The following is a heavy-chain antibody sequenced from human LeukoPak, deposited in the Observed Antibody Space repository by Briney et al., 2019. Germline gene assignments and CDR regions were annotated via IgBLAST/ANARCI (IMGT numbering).Heavy chain of an antibody. V-gene: IGHV3-7*01. Sequence: GGSLRLSCAASGFTFSSYWMSWVRQAPGKGLEWVANIKQDGSEKYYVDSVKGRFTISRDNAKNSLYLQMNSLRAEDTAVYYCASGPGTMIVVLFDYWGQGTLVTVSS. CDR3: ASGPGTMIVVLFDY. CDR2: IKQDGSEK. D-gene: IGHD3-22*01. J-gene: IGHJ4*02. CDR1: GFTFSSYW.